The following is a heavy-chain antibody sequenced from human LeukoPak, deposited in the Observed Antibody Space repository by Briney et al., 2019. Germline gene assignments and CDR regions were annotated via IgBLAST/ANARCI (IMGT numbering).Heavy chain of an antibody. CDR2: ISAYNGNT. V-gene: IGHV1-18*01. D-gene: IGHD3-3*01. Sequence: ASVKVSCKASGYTFTSYGISWVRQAPGQGLEWMGWISAYNGNTNYAQKFQGRVTMTRNTSISTAYMELSSLRSEDTAVYYCARRRNYDFWSGYSNNFDYWGQGTLVTVSS. CDR3: ARRRNYDFWSGYSNNFDY. CDR1: GYTFTSYG. J-gene: IGHJ4*02.